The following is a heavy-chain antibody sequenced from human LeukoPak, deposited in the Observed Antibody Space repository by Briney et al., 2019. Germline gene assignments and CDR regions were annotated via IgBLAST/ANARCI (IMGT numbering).Heavy chain of an antibody. CDR3: ARVADYYDSSGYYHYYYMDV. J-gene: IGHJ6*03. D-gene: IGHD3-22*01. CDR1: GFTFSSYW. CDR2: IKKDGSEK. V-gene: IGHV3-7*01. Sequence: GGSLRLSCAASGFTFSSYWMSWVRQAPGKGLEWVANIKKDGSEKYYVDSVKGRFTISRDNAKNSLYLQMNSLRAEDTAVYYCARVADYYDSSGYYHYYYMDVWGKGTTVTVSS.